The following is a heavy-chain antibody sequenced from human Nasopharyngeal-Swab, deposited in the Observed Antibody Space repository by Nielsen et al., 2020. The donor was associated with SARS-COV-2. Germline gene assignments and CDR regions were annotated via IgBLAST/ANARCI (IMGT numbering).Heavy chain of an antibody. CDR3: AKDRGGYDSYYYGMDV. D-gene: IGHD5-12*01. CDR1: GFTFDDYA. Sequence: SLNISCAASGFTFDDYAMHWVRQAPGKGLEWVSGISWNCGSIGYADSVKGRFTISRDNAKNSLYLQMNSLRAEDTALYYCAKDRGGYDSYYYGMDVWGQGTTVTVSS. CDR2: ISWNCGSI. J-gene: IGHJ6*02. V-gene: IGHV3-9*01.